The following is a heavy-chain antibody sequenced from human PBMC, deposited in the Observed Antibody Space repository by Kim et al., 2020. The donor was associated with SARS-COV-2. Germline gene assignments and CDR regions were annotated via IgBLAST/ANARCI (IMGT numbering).Heavy chain of an antibody. CDR2: ISYDGSNK. CDR3: ARARGSLSGIRYCSSTSCPTRYFDY. J-gene: IGHJ4*02. V-gene: IGHV3-30*04. CDR1: GFTFSSYA. Sequence: GGSLRLSCAASGFTFSSYAMHWVRQAPGKGLEWVAVISYDGSNKYYADSVKGRFTISRDNSKNTLYLQMNSLRAEDTAVYYCARARGSLSGIRYCSSTSCPTRYFDYWGQGTLVTVSS. D-gene: IGHD2-2*01.